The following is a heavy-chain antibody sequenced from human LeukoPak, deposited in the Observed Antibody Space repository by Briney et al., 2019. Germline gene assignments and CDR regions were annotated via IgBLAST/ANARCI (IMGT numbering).Heavy chain of an antibody. J-gene: IGHJ4*02. CDR3: ARGNGVVPGALDY. Sequence: GASVKVSCKASGYIFTGYYMHWVRQAPGQGLEWMGWINPNSGGTNYAPKIQGRVTMTRDTSISTAYMELSRLRSNDTAVYYCARGNGVVPGALDYWGQGTLVTVSS. D-gene: IGHD2-2*01. V-gene: IGHV1-2*02. CDR2: INPNSGGT. CDR1: GYIFTGYY.